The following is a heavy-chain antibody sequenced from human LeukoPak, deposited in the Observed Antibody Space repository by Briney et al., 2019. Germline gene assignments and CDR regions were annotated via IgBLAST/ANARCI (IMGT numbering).Heavy chain of an antibody. Sequence: GGALRLSSAASVVSSSSYRMNCGREAPREGVWCGSSVSTSGDHIHSEDSVKGRFTISRDNSKNSLYLQMNSLRDEDTAVYSCASALIGYYFDYWGQGTLVTVSS. J-gene: IGHJ4*02. CDR2: VSTSGDHI. D-gene: IGHD2-8*01. CDR1: VVSSSSYR. V-gene: IGHV3-21*06. CDR3: ASALIGYYFDY.